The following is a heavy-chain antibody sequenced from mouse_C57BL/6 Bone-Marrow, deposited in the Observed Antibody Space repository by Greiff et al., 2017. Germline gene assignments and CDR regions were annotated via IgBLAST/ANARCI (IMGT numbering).Heavy chain of an antibody. Sequence: VQLQQSGPELVKPGASVKMSCKASGYTFTDYNMHWVKQSHGKSLEWIGYINPNNGGTSYNQKFKGKATLTVNKSSSTAYMELRSLTSEDSAVYYCAGSTVVPFDVWGTGTTVTVSS. J-gene: IGHJ1*03. D-gene: IGHD1-1*01. CDR2: INPNNGGT. V-gene: IGHV1-22*01. CDR3: AGSTVVPFDV. CDR1: GYTFTDYN.